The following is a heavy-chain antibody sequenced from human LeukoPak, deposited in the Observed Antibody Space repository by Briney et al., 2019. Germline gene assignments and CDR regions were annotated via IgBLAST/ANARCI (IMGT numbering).Heavy chain of an antibody. V-gene: IGHV3-48*02. CDR1: GFTFSSYS. J-gene: IGHJ4*02. CDR2: ISSGSSPI. CDR3: ARVRSREQWPAS. D-gene: IGHD6-19*01. Sequence: PGGSLRLSCAASGFTFSSYSMNWVRQAPGKGLEWISYISSGSSPIFYGDSVKGRFTISRDNARNSLYLQMNSLRDEDTAVYYCARVRSREQWPASWGQGTLVTVSS.